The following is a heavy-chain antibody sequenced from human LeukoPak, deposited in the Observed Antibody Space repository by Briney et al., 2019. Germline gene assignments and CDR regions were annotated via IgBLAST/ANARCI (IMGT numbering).Heavy chain of an antibody. J-gene: IGHJ4*02. CDR1: GFTFGDYA. CDR2: IRSKAYGGTT. Sequence: GGSLRLSCTASGFTFGDYAMSWVRQAPGKGLEWVGFIRSKAYGGTTEYAASVKGRFTISRDESKSIAYLQMNSLKTEDTAVYYCSGSTSWHLFDYWGQGTLVTVSS. D-gene: IGHD2-2*01. CDR3: SGSTSWHLFDY. V-gene: IGHV3-49*04.